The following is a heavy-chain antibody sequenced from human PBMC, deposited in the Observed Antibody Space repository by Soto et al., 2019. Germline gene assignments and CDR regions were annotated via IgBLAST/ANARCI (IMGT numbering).Heavy chain of an antibody. D-gene: IGHD3-3*01. CDR2: INAGNGNT. CDR3: ARWGVLRFLESPSAAFDI. Sequence: QVPLVQSGAEVKKPGASVKVSCKASGYTFTSYAMHWVRQAPGQRLEWMGWINAGNGNTKYSQKFQGRVTITRDTSASTAYMELSSLRSEDTAVYYCARWGVLRFLESPSAAFDIWGQGTMVTVSS. CDR1: GYTFTSYA. J-gene: IGHJ3*02. V-gene: IGHV1-3*01.